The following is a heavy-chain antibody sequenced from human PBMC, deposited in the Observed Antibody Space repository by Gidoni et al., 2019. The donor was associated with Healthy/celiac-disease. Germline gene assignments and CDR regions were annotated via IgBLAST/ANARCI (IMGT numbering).Heavy chain of an antibody. CDR3: ARLIHYYDSSGYADYFDY. D-gene: IGHD3-22*01. CDR2: IYHSGST. J-gene: IGHJ4*02. Sequence: QLQLQESGSGLVKPSQTLPLTCAVSGGSISSGGYSWSWIRQPPGKGLEWIGYIYHSGSTYYNPSLKSRVTISVDRSKNQFSLKLSSVTAADTAVYYCARLIHYYDSSGYADYFDYWGQGTLVTVSS. V-gene: IGHV4-30-2*01. CDR1: GGSISSGGYS.